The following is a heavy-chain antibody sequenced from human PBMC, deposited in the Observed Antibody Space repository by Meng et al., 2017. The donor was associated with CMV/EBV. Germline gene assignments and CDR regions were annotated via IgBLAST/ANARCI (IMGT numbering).Heavy chain of an antibody. CDR3: ARLNLMTTVTTPGSYYYYGMDV. Sequence: ESLKISCTVSGGSISSYYWSWIRQPPGKGLEWIGYIYYSGSTNYNPSLKSRVTISVDTSKNQFSLKLSSVTAADTAVYYCARLNLMTTVTTPGSYYYYGMDVWGQGITVTVSS. J-gene: IGHJ6*02. D-gene: IGHD4-11*01. CDR2: IYYSGST. CDR1: GGSISSYY. V-gene: IGHV4-59*01.